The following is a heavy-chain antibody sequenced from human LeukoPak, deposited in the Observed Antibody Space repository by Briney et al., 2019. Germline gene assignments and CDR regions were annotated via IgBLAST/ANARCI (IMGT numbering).Heavy chain of an antibody. D-gene: IGHD1-26*01. CDR3: STGLSQWQLKLGR. J-gene: IGHJ4*02. CDR1: GFTFSSYA. Sequence: GGSLRLSCAASGFTFSSYAMSWVRQAPGKGLEWVSAISGSGGSTYYADSVKGRFTISRGNSKNTLYLQMDSLKTEDTAVYYCSTGLSQWQLKLGRWGQGTLVTVSS. V-gene: IGHV3-23*01. CDR2: ISGSGGST.